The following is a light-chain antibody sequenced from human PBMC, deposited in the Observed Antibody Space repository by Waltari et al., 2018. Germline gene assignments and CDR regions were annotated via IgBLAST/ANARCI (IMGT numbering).Light chain of an antibody. CDR2: DVS. CDR3: SSYAGSNNV. CDR1: SSDVGGYHF. Sequence: QSALTHPPSASRSPGQSVTISCTGTSSDVGGYHFVSWYQRHPGKVPKLMIYDVSKRPSGVPDRFSGSKSGNTASLTVSGLQAGDEADYYCSSYAGSNNVFGTGTKVTVL. V-gene: IGLV2-8*01. J-gene: IGLJ1*01.